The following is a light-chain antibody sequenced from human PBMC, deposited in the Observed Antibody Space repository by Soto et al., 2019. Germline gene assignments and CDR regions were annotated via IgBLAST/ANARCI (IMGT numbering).Light chain of an antibody. V-gene: IGKV1-16*02. CDR2: SAS. J-gene: IGKJ1*01. CDR1: QGISNY. CDR3: QQLNSYLWT. Sequence: IHMTQSPSSLSAYAGASVTISFRASQGISNYLGWYQQKPGKVPKSLIYSASSLQSGVPSKFSGSGSGTDFTLTINDLQPDDFATYYCQQLNSYLWTFGQGTKVDIK.